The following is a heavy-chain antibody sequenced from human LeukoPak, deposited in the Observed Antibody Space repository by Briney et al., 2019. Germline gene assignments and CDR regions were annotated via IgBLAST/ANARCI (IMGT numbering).Heavy chain of an antibody. J-gene: IGHJ4*02. CDR2: IYDSGST. Sequence: SETLPLTCTVSGGSVSSGSYYWSWIRQAPGKGLEWIGYIYDSGSTNYNPSLKSRVTISVDTSKNQFSLKLSSVTAADTAVYYCARATWLPVGLYYYDSRGYYYYFDYWGQGTLVTVSS. D-gene: IGHD3-22*01. CDR1: GGSVSSGSYY. CDR3: ARATWLPVGLYYYDSRGYYYYFDY. V-gene: IGHV4-61*01.